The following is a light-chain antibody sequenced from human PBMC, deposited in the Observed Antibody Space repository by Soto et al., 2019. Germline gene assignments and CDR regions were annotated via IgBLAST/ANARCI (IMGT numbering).Light chain of an antibody. CDR2: DAS. Sequence: EIVLTQSPATLSLSPGERATLSCRASQGISSYLAWYQQKPDQAPSLLIYDASNWATAILARLSWSGSGTVFTLTISSLESEDFAVYSCHQRSTWPFTFGPGTKVDIK. CDR1: QGISSY. V-gene: IGKV3-11*01. CDR3: HQRSTWPFT. J-gene: IGKJ3*01.